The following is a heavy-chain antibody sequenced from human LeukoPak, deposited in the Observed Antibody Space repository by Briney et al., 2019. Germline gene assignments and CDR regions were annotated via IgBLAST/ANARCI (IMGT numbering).Heavy chain of an antibody. Sequence: ASVKVSCKASGYTFTSYYMHWVRQAPGQGLEWMGIINPSGGSTSYAQKFQGRVTMTRDTSTSTAYMELRSLRSDDTAVYYCARDSLGYCSGGSCYRMDPFDSWGQGTLVTVSS. CDR2: INPSGGST. CDR1: GYTFTSYY. J-gene: IGHJ4*02. D-gene: IGHD2-15*01. V-gene: IGHV1-46*01. CDR3: ARDSLGYCSGGSCYRMDPFDS.